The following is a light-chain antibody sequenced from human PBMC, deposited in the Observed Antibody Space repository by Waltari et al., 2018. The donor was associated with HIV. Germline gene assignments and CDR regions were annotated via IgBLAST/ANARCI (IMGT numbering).Light chain of an antibody. Sequence: DIQMTQSPSSLSASVGDRVTITCRASQSISSYLNWYQQKLGKAPKLLIYAASSLQSGVPSRFSGSGSGTDFTLTISSLQPEDFATYYCQQSYSTPRTFGQWTKVEIK. J-gene: IGKJ1*01. CDR2: AAS. CDR3: QQSYSTPRT. V-gene: IGKV1-39*01. CDR1: QSISSY.